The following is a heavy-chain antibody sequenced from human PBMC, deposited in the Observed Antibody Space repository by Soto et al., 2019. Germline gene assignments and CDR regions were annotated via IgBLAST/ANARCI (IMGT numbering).Heavy chain of an antibody. CDR2: ISYDGSYK. CDR3: AALEYSSSSGFDY. D-gene: IGHD6-6*01. Sequence: GGSLRLSCAASGFIFSIYDMHWVRQAPGKGLEWVAVISYDGSYKYFADSVKGRFTVSRDNSKNTLDLEMNSLRPEDTAVYFCAALEYSSSSGFDYWGQGSLVTVSS. CDR1: GFIFSIYD. J-gene: IGHJ4*02. V-gene: IGHV3-30*03.